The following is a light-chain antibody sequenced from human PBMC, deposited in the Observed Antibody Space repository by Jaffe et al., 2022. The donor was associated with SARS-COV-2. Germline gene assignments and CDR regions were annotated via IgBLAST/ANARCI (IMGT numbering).Light chain of an antibody. CDR3: QQSYSRVRT. J-gene: IGKJ2*01. V-gene: IGKV1-39*01. CDR1: QSISGF. CDR2: SAS. Sequence: DIQMTQSPSSLSASVGDRVTITCRASQSISGFLNWYQQKPGKAPKVLISSASNLQSGVPSRFSGSGSGTDFTLTISSLQPEDFATYYCQQSYSRVRTFGQGTKLEIK.